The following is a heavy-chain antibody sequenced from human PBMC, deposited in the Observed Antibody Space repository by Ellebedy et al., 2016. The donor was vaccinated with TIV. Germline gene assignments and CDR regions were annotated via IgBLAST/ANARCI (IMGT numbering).Heavy chain of an antibody. CDR3: ARDTTSDY. J-gene: IGHJ4*02. CDR1: GFTVRSNS. Sequence: GESLKISCAASGFTVRSNSMSWVRPAPGKGLEWVSVIETGGNTYYADSVKGRFTIPRDNSKDTLYLQMNSLKTEDTAIYYCARDTTSDYWGQGALVTVSS. CDR2: IETGGNT. D-gene: IGHD1-1*01. V-gene: IGHV3-53*01.